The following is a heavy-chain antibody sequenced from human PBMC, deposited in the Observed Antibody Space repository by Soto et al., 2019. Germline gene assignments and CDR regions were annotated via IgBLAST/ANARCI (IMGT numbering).Heavy chain of an antibody. Sequence: GGSRRLSCAASGCTFSSYAMHWVRQAPGKGLEWVAVISYDGSNKYYADSVKGRFTISRDNSKNTLYLQMNSLRAEDTAVYYCAREGVPRDCISTSCYESGYDPSFDYWGQGT. CDR3: AREGVPRDCISTSCYESGYDPSFDY. CDR2: ISYDGSNK. D-gene: IGHD2-2*01. V-gene: IGHV3-30-3*01. J-gene: IGHJ4*02. CDR1: GCTFSSYA.